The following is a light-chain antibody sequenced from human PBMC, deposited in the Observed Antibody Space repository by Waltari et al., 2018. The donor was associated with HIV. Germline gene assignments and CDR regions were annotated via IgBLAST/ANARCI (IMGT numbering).Light chain of an antibody. CDR1: TAAVTSGHY. Sequence: QAVVPQEPSLTVSPGGTVTLTCASSTAAVTSGHYSYWFQQKPGQAPRTLIYDTSNKHSWTPARFSGSLLGGKAALTLSGAQPEDEAEYYCLLSYSGAIPVFGTGTKVTVL. CDR2: DTS. J-gene: IGLJ1*01. CDR3: LLSYSGAIPV. V-gene: IGLV7-46*01.